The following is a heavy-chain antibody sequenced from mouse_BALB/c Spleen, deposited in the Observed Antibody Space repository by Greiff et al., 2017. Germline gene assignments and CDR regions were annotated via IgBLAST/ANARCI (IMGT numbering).Heavy chain of an antibody. Sequence: EVHLVESGPELVKPGASVKMSCKASGYTFTSYVMHWVKQKPGQGLEWIGYINPYNDGTKYNEKFKGKATLTSDKSSSTAYMELSSLTSEDSAVYYCARVYYGYGFAYWGQGTLVTVSA. CDR1: GYTFTSYV. D-gene: IGHD2-2*01. V-gene: IGHV1-14*01. J-gene: IGHJ3*01. CDR2: INPYNDGT. CDR3: ARVYYGYGFAY.